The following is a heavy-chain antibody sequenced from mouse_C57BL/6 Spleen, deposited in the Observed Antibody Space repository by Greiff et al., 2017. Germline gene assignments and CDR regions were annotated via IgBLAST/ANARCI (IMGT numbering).Heavy chain of an antibody. Sequence: EVKLQESGPGLAKPSQTLSLTCSVTGYSITSDYWNWIRKFPGNKLEYMGYISYSGSTYSNPSLKTRISITRATPKNQYYLQLNSVTTEDTATYYCARSYDYDGWFAYWGQGTLVTVSA. CDR3: ARSYDYDGWFAY. D-gene: IGHD2-4*01. CDR1: GYSITSDY. V-gene: IGHV3-8*01. J-gene: IGHJ3*01. CDR2: ISYSGST.